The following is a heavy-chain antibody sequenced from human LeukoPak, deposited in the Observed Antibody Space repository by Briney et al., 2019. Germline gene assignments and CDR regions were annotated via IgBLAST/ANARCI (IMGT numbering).Heavy chain of an antibody. CDR3: ARGTYYYDSSGLFDY. Sequence: ASVKVSCKASGYTFTSYYMHWVRQAPGQGLEWMGIINPSGGSTSYTQKFQGRVTMTRDTSTSTVYMELSSLRSEDTAVYYCARGTYYYDSSGLFDYWGQGTLVTVSS. CDR2: INPSGGST. J-gene: IGHJ4*02. CDR1: GYTFTSYY. D-gene: IGHD3-22*01. V-gene: IGHV1-46*01.